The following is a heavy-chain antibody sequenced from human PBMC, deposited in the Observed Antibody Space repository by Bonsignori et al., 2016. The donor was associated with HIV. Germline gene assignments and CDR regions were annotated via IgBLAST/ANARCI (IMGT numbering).Heavy chain of an antibody. Sequence: GGSLRLSYAASGFTFSSYWMSWVRQAPGKGLEWVANIKQDGSEKYYVDSVKGRFTISRDNAKNSLYLQMNSLRAEDTAVYYCARDGGIAAAGRSLPFDLWGRGTLVTVSS. CDR3: ARDGGIAAAGRSLPFDL. D-gene: IGHD6-13*01. J-gene: IGHJ2*01. CDR1: GFTFSSYW. V-gene: IGHV3-7*03. CDR2: IKQDGSEK.